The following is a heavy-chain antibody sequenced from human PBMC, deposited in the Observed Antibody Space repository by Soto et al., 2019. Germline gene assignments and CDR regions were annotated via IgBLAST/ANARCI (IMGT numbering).Heavy chain of an antibody. CDR1: GFTFGSYA. J-gene: IGHJ4*02. CDR2: IDIHSSYI. Sequence: GGSLRLSCAASGFTFGSYAMSWLRQAPGKGLEWVASIDIHSSYIYYTPSVRGRFTISRDNAQNSLSLQMKSLRAEDTAVYFCARPLLYYWDNSGFSLWGQGTLVTVSS. V-gene: IGHV3-21*06. CDR3: ARPLLYYWDNSGFSL. D-gene: IGHD3-22*01.